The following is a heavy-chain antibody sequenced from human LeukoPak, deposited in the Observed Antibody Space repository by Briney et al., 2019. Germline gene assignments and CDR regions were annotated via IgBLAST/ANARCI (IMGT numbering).Heavy chain of an antibody. CDR1: GYAFTSYY. CDR3: ARGSSSWYGGYYYYMDV. CDR2: INPSGGST. D-gene: IGHD6-13*01. Sequence: ASVKVSCKASGYAFTSYYMHWVRQAPGQGLEWMGIINPSGGSTSYAQKFQGRVTMTRDMSTSTVYMELSSLRSEDTAVYYCARGSSSWYGGYYYYMDVWGKGTTVTISS. V-gene: IGHV1-46*01. J-gene: IGHJ6*03.